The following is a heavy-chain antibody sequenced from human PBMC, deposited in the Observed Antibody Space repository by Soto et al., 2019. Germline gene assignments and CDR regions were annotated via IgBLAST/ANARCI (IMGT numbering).Heavy chain of an antibody. CDR3: ASETAGRFDY. V-gene: IGHV1-8*01. J-gene: IGHJ4*02. D-gene: IGHD6-25*01. Sequence: ASVKVSCKASGYTFTSYDINWVRQATGQGLEWMGWMNPNSGNTAYAQKFQDRVTMTRNTSISTAYMELSSLRSEDTAVYDCASETAGRFDYWGQGTLVPVSS. CDR1: GYTFTSYD. CDR2: MNPNSGNT.